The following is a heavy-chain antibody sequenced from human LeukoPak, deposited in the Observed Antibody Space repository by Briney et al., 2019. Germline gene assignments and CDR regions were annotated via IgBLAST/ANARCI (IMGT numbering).Heavy chain of an antibody. CDR3: AKESGDDSSGYYEVFDY. J-gene: IGHJ4*02. V-gene: IGHV3-23*01. Sequence: GGSLRLSCTASGFTFTSYAMGWVRQAPGKGLEWVSVISGTGGSTNHADSVKGRFTISRDNSKNTLYLQMNSLRAEDTAVYYCAKESGDDSSGYYEVFDYWGQGTLVAVSS. CDR1: GFTFTSYA. D-gene: IGHD3-22*01. CDR2: ISGTGGST.